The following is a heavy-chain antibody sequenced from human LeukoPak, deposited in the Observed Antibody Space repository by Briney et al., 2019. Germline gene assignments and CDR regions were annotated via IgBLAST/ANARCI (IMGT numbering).Heavy chain of an antibody. Sequence: SETLSLTCAVSGGSISSSNWWSWVRQPPGKGLEWIGEIYHSGSTNYNPSLKSRVTISVDRSKNQFPLKLSSVTAADTAVYYCARVPQTRTRRTGIAVAGTRYFDYWGQGTLVTVSS. CDR1: GGSISSSNW. CDR2: IYHSGST. CDR3: ARVPQTRTRRTGIAVAGTRYFDY. J-gene: IGHJ4*02. D-gene: IGHD6-19*01. V-gene: IGHV4-4*02.